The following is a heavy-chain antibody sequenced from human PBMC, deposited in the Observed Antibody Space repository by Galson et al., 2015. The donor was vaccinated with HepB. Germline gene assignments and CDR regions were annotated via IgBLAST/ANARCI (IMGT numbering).Heavy chain of an antibody. D-gene: IGHD5-12*01. CDR3: ARGSLDIVANRGYYYYYMDV. Sequence: SLRLSCAASGFTFSSYDMHWVRQATGKGLEWVSAIGTAGDTYYPGSVKGRFTISRENAKSSLYLQMNSLRAGDTAVYYCARGSLDIVANRGYYYYYMDVWGKGTTVTVSS. J-gene: IGHJ6*03. CDR2: IGTAGDT. V-gene: IGHV3-13*01. CDR1: GFTFSSYD.